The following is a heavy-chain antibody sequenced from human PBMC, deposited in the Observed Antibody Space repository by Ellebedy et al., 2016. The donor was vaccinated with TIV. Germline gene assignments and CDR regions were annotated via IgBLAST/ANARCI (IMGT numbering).Heavy chain of an antibody. CDR1: GFTFSTYW. CDR2: IKYDGGER. V-gene: IGHV3-7*01. CDR3: ATGARSEGGY. D-gene: IGHD2-15*01. J-gene: IGHJ4*02. Sequence: PGGSLRLSCAASGFTFSTYWMSWVRQAPGKGLEWVANIKYDGGERYYVDSVRGRFTIPRDNAENSLYLQMNSLRAEDTAVYYCATGARSEGGYWGQGTLVTVSS.